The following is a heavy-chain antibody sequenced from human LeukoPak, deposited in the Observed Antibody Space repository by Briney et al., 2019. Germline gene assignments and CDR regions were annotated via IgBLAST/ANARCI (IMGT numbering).Heavy chain of an antibody. V-gene: IGHV4-39*07. CDR3: ARERDWFDP. Sequence: SETLSLTCTVSGGSISSSSYYWGWIRQPPGKGLEWIGSIYYSGSTYYNPSLKSRVTISVDTSKNQFSLKLSSVTAADTAVYYCARERDWFDPWGQGTLVTVSS. CDR1: GGSISSSSYY. J-gene: IGHJ5*02. CDR2: IYYSGST.